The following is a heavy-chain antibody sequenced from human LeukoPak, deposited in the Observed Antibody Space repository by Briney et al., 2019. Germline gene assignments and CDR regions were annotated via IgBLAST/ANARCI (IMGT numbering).Heavy chain of an antibody. Sequence: GGSLRLSCAASGFTFSSYAMNWVRQAPGKGLEWVSAISGDGGDTYYADSVKGRFTISRDNSMNTLHLQMTSLRVEDTAVYYCAKRSHSGSFYAAFDYWGQGTLATVSS. J-gene: IGHJ4*02. CDR2: ISGDGGDT. V-gene: IGHV3-23*01. D-gene: IGHD1-26*01. CDR1: GFTFSSYA. CDR3: AKRSHSGSFYAAFDY.